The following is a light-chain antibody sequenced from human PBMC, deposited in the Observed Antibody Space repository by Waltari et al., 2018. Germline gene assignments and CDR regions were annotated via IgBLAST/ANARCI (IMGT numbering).Light chain of an antibody. Sequence: QLVLTPSPSASASLGPSVKLTCTLTSGPSSYAIAWHQQQPEKGPRYLMKLNSDGSHSKGDGIPDRFSGSSSGAERYLTISSLQSEDEADYYCQTWGTGTVVFGGGTKLTVL. J-gene: IGLJ2*01. CDR2: LNSDGSH. V-gene: IGLV4-69*01. CDR3: QTWGTGTVV. CDR1: SGPSSYA.